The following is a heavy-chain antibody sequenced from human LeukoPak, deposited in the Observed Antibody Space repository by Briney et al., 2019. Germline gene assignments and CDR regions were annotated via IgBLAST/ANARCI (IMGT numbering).Heavy chain of an antibody. CDR2: ISYDGSNK. D-gene: IGHD6-6*01. CDR1: GFTFSSYA. J-gene: IGHJ4*02. Sequence: GGSLRLSCAASGFTFSSYAMHWVRQAPGKGLEWVAVISYDGSNKYYADSVKGRFTISRDNSKNTLYLQMNSLRAEDTAVYYCATDSIAARPDLLYYWGQGTLVTVSS. CDR3: ATDSIAARPDLLYY. V-gene: IGHV3-30*01.